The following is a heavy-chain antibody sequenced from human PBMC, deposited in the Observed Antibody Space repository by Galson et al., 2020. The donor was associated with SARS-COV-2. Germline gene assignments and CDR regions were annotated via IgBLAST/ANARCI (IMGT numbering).Heavy chain of an antibody. CDR2: IYTSGST. D-gene: IGHD3-3*02. CDR3: AREGAFLEWLLPDYYYYYMDV. J-gene: IGHJ6*03. V-gene: IGHV4-4*07. CDR1: GGSISSYY. Sequence: SETLSLTCTVSGGSISSYYWSWIRQPAGKGLEWIGRIYTSGSTNYNPSLKSRVTMSVDTSKNQFSLKLSSVTAADTAVYYCAREGAFLEWLLPDYYYYYMDVWGKGATVTVSS.